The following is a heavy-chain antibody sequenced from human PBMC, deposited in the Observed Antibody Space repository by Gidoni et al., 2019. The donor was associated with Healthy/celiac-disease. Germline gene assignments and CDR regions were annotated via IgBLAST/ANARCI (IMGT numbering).Heavy chain of an antibody. J-gene: IGHJ4*02. Sequence: ELQLVEAGGGLVQPGGSLSPSCAAPGFTFSSYSMNWVRQAPGKGLEWVSYISSSSSTIYYADSVKGRFTISRDNAKNSLYLQMNSLRDEDTAVYYCAQTTAMVHYWGQGTLVTVSS. CDR1: GFTFSSYS. CDR2: ISSSSSTI. D-gene: IGHD5-18*01. V-gene: IGHV3-48*02. CDR3: AQTTAMVHY.